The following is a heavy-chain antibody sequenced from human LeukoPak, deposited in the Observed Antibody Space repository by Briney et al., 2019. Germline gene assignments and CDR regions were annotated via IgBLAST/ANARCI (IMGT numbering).Heavy chain of an antibody. V-gene: IGHV4-30-2*01. CDR2: IYHSGST. CDR1: GGSISSGGYY. J-gene: IGHJ6*03. D-gene: IGHD3-3*01. Sequence: PSQTLSLTCTVSGGSISSGGYYWSWIRQPPGKGLEWIGYIYHSGSTYYNPSLKSRVTISVDRSKNQFSLKLSSVTAADTAVYYCAESGFLESVGIYYYYMDVWGKGTTVTISS. CDR3: AESGFLESVGIYYYYMDV.